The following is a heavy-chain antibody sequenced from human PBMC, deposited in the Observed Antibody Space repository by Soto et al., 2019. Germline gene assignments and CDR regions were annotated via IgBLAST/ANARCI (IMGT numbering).Heavy chain of an antibody. V-gene: IGHV3-7*03. Sequence: GGSLRLSCVASEFTFSDYWMSWVRQAPGKGLEWVANIYRDGSEIYYVDSVKGRFTISRDNAKNSLYLQMNNLRVEDTAVYYCARRTPGHRREFYAFAIWGQGTVVTVSS. D-gene: IGHD2-15*01. CDR3: ARRTPGHRREFYAFAI. J-gene: IGHJ3*02. CDR2: IYRDGSEI. CDR1: EFTFSDYW.